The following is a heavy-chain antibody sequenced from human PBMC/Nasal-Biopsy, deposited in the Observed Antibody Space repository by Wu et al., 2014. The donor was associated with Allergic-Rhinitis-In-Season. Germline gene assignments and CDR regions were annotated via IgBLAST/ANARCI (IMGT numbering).Heavy chain of an antibody. J-gene: IGHJ4*02. CDR3: ATTSSAPAND. Sequence: LRLSCAASGFTFSSYPMNWVRQAPGKGLEWVSSISISDDYTSYADSVKGRFTISRDNAKNSVYLQMNSLRAEDTAVYYCATTSSAPANDWGQGTLVTVSS. CDR1: GFTFSSYP. D-gene: IGHD6-19*01. V-gene: IGHV3-21*01. CDR2: ISISDDYT.